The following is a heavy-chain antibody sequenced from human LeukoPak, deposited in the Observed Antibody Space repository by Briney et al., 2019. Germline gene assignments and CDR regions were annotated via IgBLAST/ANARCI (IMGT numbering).Heavy chain of an antibody. J-gene: IGHJ6*02. V-gene: IGHV3-30-3*01. D-gene: IGHD2-2*01. CDR3: ARVHLGYCSSTSCYRSYYYYGMDV. Sequence: SGGSLRLSCAASGFTFSSYAMHWVRQAPGKGLEWVAVISYDGSNKYYADSVKGRFTISRDNSKNTLYLQMNSLRAEDTAVYYCARVHLGYCSSTSCYRSYYYYGMDVWGQGNTVTVSS. CDR1: GFTFSSYA. CDR2: ISYDGSNK.